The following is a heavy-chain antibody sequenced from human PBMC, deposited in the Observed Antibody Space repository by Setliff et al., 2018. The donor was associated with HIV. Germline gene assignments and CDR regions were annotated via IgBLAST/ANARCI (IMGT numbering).Heavy chain of an antibody. D-gene: IGHD2-21*02. Sequence: HGESLTISCKASGYSFVNYWIGWVRQMPGKGLEWIGVIWPADSDTRYSPSFHGQVTISADRSITTAYLQWSSLRASDTAMYYCTRRRRAPGTADLEAYWGQGTLVTVSS. V-gene: IGHV5-51*01. CDR3: TRRRRAPGTADLEAY. CDR2: IWPADSDT. J-gene: IGHJ4*01. CDR1: GYSFVNYW.